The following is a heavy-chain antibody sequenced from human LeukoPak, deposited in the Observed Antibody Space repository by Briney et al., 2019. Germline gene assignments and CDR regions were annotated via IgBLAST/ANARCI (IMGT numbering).Heavy chain of an antibody. CDR2: ISGSGGST. V-gene: IGHV3-23*01. Sequence: GGSLRLSCAASGFTFSSYWMSWVRQAPGKGLEWVSAISGSGGSTYYADSVKGRFTISRDNSKNTLYLQMNSLRAEDTAVYYCAKATMIVVVIIKGGYDYWGQGTLVTVSS. D-gene: IGHD3-22*01. J-gene: IGHJ4*02. CDR3: AKATMIVVVIIKGGYDY. CDR1: GFTFSSYW.